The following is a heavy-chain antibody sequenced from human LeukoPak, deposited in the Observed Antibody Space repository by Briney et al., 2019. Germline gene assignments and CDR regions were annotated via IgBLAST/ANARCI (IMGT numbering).Heavy chain of an antibody. V-gene: IGHV1-46*01. J-gene: IGHJ4*02. CDR1: GYTFTSYY. CDR3: ARDRALDYYYDSSGFFDY. CDR2: INPSGGST. D-gene: IGHD3-22*01. Sequence: ASVKVSCKASGYTFTSYYMHWVRQAPGQGLEWMGIINPSGGSTSYAQKFQGRVTMTRDMSTSTVYMELSSLRSEDTAVYYCARDRALDYYYDSSGFFDYWGQGTLVTVSS.